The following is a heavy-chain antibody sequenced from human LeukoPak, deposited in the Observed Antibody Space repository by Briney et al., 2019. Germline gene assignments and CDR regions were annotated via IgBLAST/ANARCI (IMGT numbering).Heavy chain of an antibody. Sequence: PGGSLRLSCAASGFTFRSYWMSWVRQAPGKGLEWVSSVTGSAGRTYYADSVKGRFTISRDNSKNTLYLQMNSLRAEDTAVYYCAKGDSSSWLFDYWGQGTLVTVSS. CDR2: VTGSAGRT. D-gene: IGHD6-13*01. CDR3: AKGDSSSWLFDY. V-gene: IGHV3-23*01. J-gene: IGHJ4*02. CDR1: GFTFRSYW.